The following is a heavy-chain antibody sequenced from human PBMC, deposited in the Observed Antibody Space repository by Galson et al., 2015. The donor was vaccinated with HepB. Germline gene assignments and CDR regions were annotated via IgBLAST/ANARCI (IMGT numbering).Heavy chain of an antibody. V-gene: IGHV3-30-3*01. CDR2: ISYDGSNK. CDR1: GFTFSSYA. D-gene: IGHD2-2*01. Sequence: SLRLSCAASGFTFSSYAMHWVRQAPGKGLEWVAVISYDGSNKYYADSVKGRFTISRDNSKNTLYLQMNSLRAEDTAVYYCARGAVPAAIYYYYMDVWGKGTTVTVSS. CDR3: ARGAVPAAIYYYYMDV. J-gene: IGHJ6*03.